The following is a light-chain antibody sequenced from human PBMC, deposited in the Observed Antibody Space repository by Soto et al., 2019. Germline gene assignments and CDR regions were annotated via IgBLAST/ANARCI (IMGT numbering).Light chain of an antibody. J-gene: IGLJ1*01. CDR2: EVS. CDR1: SSDLGAYKY. CDR3: SSYTNTSTLV. Sequence: QSALTQPASVSGSPGQSITISCAGTSSDLGAYKYVPWYQQHPDKAPKLILYEVSRRPSGVSNRFSGSKSGNTASLTISGLLAEDEADYSCSSYTNTSTLVFGTGTKVTVL. V-gene: IGLV2-14*03.